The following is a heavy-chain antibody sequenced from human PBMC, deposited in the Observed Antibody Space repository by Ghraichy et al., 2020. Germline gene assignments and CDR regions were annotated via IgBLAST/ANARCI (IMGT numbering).Heavy chain of an antibody. Sequence: SETLSLTCTVSGGSISSSSYYWGWIRQPPGKGLEWIGSIYYSGSTYYNPSLKSRVTISVDTSKNQFSLKLSSVTAADTAVYYCASGPPGTLANWFDPWGQGTLVTVSS. D-gene: IGHD1-1*01. CDR2: IYYSGST. V-gene: IGHV4-39*01. J-gene: IGHJ5*02. CDR1: GGSISSSSYY. CDR3: ASGPPGTLANWFDP.